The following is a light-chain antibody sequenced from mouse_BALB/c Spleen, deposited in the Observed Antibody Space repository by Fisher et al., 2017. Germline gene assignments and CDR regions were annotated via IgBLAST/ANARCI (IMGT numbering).Light chain of an antibody. CDR1: SSVSY. V-gene: IGKV4-57*01. J-gene: IGKJ5*01. CDR3: QQRSSYPPT. CDR2: STS. Sequence: IVITQSTAIMSASPGEKVTITCSASSSVSYMHWFQQKPGTSPKLWIYSTSNLASGVPARFSGSGSGTSYSLTISRMEAEDAATYYCQQRSSYPPTLGAGTKLELK.